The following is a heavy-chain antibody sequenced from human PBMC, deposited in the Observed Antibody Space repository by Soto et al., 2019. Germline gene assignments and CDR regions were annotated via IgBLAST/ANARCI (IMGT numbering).Heavy chain of an antibody. CDR3: ARNRLRQYYYGMDV. CDR2: IYPGDSDT. J-gene: IGHJ6*02. Sequence: ESLKISCQGSGYSFANYWIAWVRQMPGKGLEWVGVIYPGDSDTRYSPSFRGQVTISADKSISHVYLQWSSLKASDTAMYYCARNRLRQYYYGMDVWGQGTTVTVSS. V-gene: IGHV5-51*01. CDR1: GYSFANYW. D-gene: IGHD3-10*01.